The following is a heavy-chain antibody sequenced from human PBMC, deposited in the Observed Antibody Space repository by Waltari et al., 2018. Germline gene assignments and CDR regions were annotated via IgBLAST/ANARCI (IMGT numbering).Heavy chain of an antibody. D-gene: IGHD6-13*01. CDR3: ARGYSSSWYYYNYYGMDV. V-gene: IGHV3-74*01. J-gene: IGHJ6*02. Sequence: EVQLVESGGGLVQPGGSLRLSCAASAFTYSSYWMHWVRHAPGRGLVGVSRINSDGSSTSYADSVKGRFTIARDNAKNTLYLQMNSLRAEDTAVYYCARGYSSSWYYYNYYGMDVWGQGTTVTVSS. CDR2: INSDGSST. CDR1: AFTYSSYW.